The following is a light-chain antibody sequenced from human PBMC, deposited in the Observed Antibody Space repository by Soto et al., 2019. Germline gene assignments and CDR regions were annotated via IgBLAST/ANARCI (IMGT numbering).Light chain of an antibody. Sequence: EIVLTQSPGTLSLSPGERATLSCRASQSVSSSYLAWYQQKPGQAPRLLIYGASSRATGIPDRFSGSGSGTDFTLTISILEPEDFAVYYCQQYGTFGGGTKVEIK. CDR2: GAS. CDR3: QQYGT. J-gene: IGKJ4*01. V-gene: IGKV3-20*01. CDR1: QSVSSSY.